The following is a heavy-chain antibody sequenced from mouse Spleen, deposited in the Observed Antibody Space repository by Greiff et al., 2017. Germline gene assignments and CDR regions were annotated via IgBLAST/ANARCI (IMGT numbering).Heavy chain of an antibody. D-gene: IGHD1-1*01. CDR2: IDPSDSYT. Sequence: VQLQQSGAELVMPGASVKLSCKASGYTFTSYWMHWVKQRPGQGLEWIGEIDPSDSYTNYNQKFKGKATLTVDKSSSTAYMQLSSLTSEDSAVYYCAREVITTKGFAYWGQGTLVTVSA. J-gene: IGHJ3*01. CDR3: AREVITTKGFAY. V-gene: IGHV1-69*01. CDR1: GYTFTSYW.